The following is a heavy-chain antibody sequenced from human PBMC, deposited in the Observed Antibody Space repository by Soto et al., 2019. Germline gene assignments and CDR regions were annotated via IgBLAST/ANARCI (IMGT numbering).Heavy chain of an antibody. D-gene: IGHD2-8*01. CDR1: GYTFTNYY. V-gene: IGHV1-2*02. CDR2: INPNNGGT. Sequence: ASVKVSCKASGYTFTNYYIHWVRQAPGQGLEWMGWINPNNGGTNYAQKFQGRVTMTRGTSITTVYMELSSLRSDDTAVYYCARSYCSTGVCWGSDSWGQGTLVTVSS. CDR3: ARSYCSTGVCWGSDS. J-gene: IGHJ5*01.